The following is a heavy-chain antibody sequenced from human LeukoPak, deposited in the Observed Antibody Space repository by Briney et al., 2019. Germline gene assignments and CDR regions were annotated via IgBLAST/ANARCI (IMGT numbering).Heavy chain of an antibody. CDR3: ARGPPIDYYDSSGYYTNFDY. Sequence: PSETLSLTCTVSGGSISSYYWSWIRQSPGKGLEWIGEINHSGSTNYNPSLKSRVTISVDTSKKQFSLKLSSVTAADTAVYYCARGPPIDYYDSSGYYTNFDYWGQGTLVTVSS. CDR1: GGSISSYY. V-gene: IGHV4-34*01. CDR2: INHSGST. J-gene: IGHJ4*02. D-gene: IGHD3-22*01.